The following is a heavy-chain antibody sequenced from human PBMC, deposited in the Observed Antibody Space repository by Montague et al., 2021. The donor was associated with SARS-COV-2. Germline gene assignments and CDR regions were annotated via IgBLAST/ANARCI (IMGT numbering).Heavy chain of an antibody. J-gene: IGHJ6*02. CDR2: TSGST. CDR3: ARASRPRQFRGIIFVTAMDV. Sequence: TSGSTNYNPSLKIRVPISVDTSKNQFSLTLTSVTAADTAVYYCARASRPRQFRGIIFVTAMDVWGQGTTVNVSS. V-gene: IGHV4-61*02. D-gene: IGHD3-10*01.